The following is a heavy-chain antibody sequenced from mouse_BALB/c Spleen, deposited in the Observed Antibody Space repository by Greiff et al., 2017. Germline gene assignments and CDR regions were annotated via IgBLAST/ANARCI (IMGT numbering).Heavy chain of an antibody. D-gene: IGHD1-1*01. J-gene: IGHJ4*01. CDR3: ARSPTVYYGSSYAMDY. CDR1: GYSITSGYS. V-gene: IGHV3-1*02. Sequence: EVKLVESGPDLVKPSQSLSLTCTVTGYSITSGYSWHWIRQFPGNKLEWMGYIHYSGSTNYNPSLKSRISITRDTSKNQFFLQLNSVTTEDTATYYCARSPTVYYGSSYAMDYWGQGTSVTVSS. CDR2: IHYSGST.